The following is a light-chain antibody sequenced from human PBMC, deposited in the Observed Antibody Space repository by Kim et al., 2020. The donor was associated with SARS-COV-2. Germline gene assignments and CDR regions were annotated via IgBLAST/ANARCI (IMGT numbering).Light chain of an antibody. CDR2: SAS. CDR3: QQAYSTPWT. CDR1: QSISTY. V-gene: IGKV1-39*01. Sequence: APVGDRVTITCRASQSISTYFTWYQQRPGEAPKLLIYSASSLQSGVPSRFSGSGSGTDFSLTISSLQPEDIATYYCQQAYSTPWTFGQGTKVDIK. J-gene: IGKJ1*01.